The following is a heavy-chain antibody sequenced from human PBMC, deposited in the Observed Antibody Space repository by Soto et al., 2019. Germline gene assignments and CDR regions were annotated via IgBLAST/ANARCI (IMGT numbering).Heavy chain of an antibody. CDR1: GGSISSGGYY. CDR3: ARDGGYGSGSYRFDY. CDR2: IYYSGST. D-gene: IGHD3-10*01. Sequence: QVQLQESGPGLVKPSQTLSLTCTVSGGSISSGGYYWSWIRQHPGKGVEWIGYIYYSGSTSYNPSLKSRVTISIDTSKNQFSLKLSSVSAADTAVYYCARDGGYGSGSYRFDYWGQGTLVTVSS. V-gene: IGHV4-31*03. J-gene: IGHJ4*02.